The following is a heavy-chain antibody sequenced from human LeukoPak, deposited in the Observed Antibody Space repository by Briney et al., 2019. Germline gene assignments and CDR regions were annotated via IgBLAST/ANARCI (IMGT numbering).Heavy chain of an antibody. D-gene: IGHD3-3*01. V-gene: IGHV3-7*01. Sequence: GGSLRLSCAASGFTISDYWMSRVRQAPGKGLEWVANIKEDGSEKNYVDSAKGRFTISRDNAKNSLYLQMNNLRAEDTAVYYCASKGGSFTISGVLYNDAFAIWGQGTMVTVSA. CDR1: GFTISDYW. CDR3: ASKGGSFTISGVLYNDAFAI. J-gene: IGHJ3*02. CDR2: IKEDGSEK.